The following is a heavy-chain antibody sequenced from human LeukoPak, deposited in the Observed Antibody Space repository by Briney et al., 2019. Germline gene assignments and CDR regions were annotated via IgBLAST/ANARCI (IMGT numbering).Heavy chain of an antibody. Sequence: PGGSLRLSCAPSGFTFSSYWMHWVRQAPGKGLVWVSRINSDESSTTYADSVKGRFTISRDNAKNTLYLQMNSLRAEDTAVYYCARSVGLIDYWGQGTLVTVSS. CDR1: GFTFSSYW. CDR2: INSDESST. V-gene: IGHV3-74*01. D-gene: IGHD4/OR15-4a*01. CDR3: ARSVGLIDY. J-gene: IGHJ4*02.